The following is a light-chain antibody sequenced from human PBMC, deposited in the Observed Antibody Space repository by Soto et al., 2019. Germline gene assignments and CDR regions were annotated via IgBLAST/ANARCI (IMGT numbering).Light chain of an antibody. CDR3: QQYQHSPQT. CDR2: GAS. V-gene: IGKV3-20*01. J-gene: IGKJ2*01. CDR1: LTLNSRY. Sequence: EIVFTQSPCTLSLSPGERGTLSCRASLTLNSRYLAWYQQKPGQAPTLLIFGASIRATGISDRFSGSGSGTDFTLTISRLEPDDSAVYYCQQYQHSPQTFGQGTKVDIK.